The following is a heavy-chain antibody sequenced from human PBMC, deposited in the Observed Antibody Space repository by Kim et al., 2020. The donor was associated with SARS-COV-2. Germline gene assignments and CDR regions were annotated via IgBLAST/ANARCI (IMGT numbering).Heavy chain of an antibody. CDR3: AKDVSREHQYYDILTGYQYARFDY. Sequence: GGSLRLSCAASGFTFSSYAMSWVRQAPGKGLEWVSAISGSGGSTYYADSVKGRFTISRDNSKNTLYLQMNSLRAEDTAVYYCAKDVSREHQYYDILTGYQYARFDYWGQGTLVTVSS. V-gene: IGHV3-23*01. J-gene: IGHJ4*02. CDR2: ISGSGGST. D-gene: IGHD3-9*01. CDR1: GFTFSSYA.